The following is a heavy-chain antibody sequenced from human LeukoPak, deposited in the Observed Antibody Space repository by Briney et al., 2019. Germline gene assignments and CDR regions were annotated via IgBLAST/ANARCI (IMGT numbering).Heavy chain of an antibody. V-gene: IGHV3-21*01. CDR1: GFTFNSYT. CDR3: TKDRGFLEYLPGNFDY. CDR2: ISSGSIHI. J-gene: IGHJ4*02. Sequence: GGSLRLSCAASGFTFNSYTMNWVRQAPGKGLEWVSSISSGSIHINYADSLKGRFTISRDNAKNSLYLQMNSLRAEETAVYYCTKDRGFLEYLPGNFDYWGQGTLVTVSS. D-gene: IGHD3-3*01.